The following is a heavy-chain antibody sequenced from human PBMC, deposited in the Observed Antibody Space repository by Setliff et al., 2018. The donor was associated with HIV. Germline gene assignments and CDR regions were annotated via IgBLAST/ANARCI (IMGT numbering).Heavy chain of an antibody. Sequence: PSETLSLTCTVSGASIGNYYGSWIRQPPGKGLEWIGWIYYSGNTRYNPSLKSRVTISLDTSKNQFSLKLSSVTAADTAVYYCARDRLTYYFDYWGQGILVTVSS. CDR3: ARDRLTYYFDY. V-gene: IGHV4-59*12. CDR2: IYYSGNT. D-gene: IGHD3-22*01. CDR1: GASIGNYY. J-gene: IGHJ4*02.